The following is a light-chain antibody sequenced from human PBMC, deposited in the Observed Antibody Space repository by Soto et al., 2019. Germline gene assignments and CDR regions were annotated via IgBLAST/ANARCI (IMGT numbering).Light chain of an antibody. CDR1: QGISSH. V-gene: IGKV1-9*01. Sequence: DIQLTQSPSFLSASVGDRVSITCRASQGISSHLAWYQQIPGKGPKLLIYGASTLQSGVPSRFSGSGSGTEFTLAISSLQPEDFATYYCQQFNGYPHTFGQGTKLEI. J-gene: IGKJ2*01. CDR3: QQFNGYPHT. CDR2: GAS.